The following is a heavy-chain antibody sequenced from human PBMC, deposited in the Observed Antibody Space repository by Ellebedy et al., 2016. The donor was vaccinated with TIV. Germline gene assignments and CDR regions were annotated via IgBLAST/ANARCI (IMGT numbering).Heavy chain of an antibody. D-gene: IGHD6-6*01. CDR1: GGSFSGHD. V-gene: IGHV4-34*01. Sequence: SETLSLTXAVYGGSFSGHDWTWIRQPPGKGLEWIGEVNHSGSTNYNPSLKSRVTMSVDTSKNQFSLKLSSVTAADTAVYYCARGDSYYFDYWGQGTLVTVSS. CDR3: ARGDSYYFDY. J-gene: IGHJ4*02. CDR2: VNHSGST.